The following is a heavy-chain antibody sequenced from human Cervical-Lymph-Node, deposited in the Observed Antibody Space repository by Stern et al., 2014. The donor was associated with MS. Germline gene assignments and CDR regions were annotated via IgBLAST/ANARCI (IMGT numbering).Heavy chain of an antibody. J-gene: IGHJ2*01. CDR3: ATSIQLGYFDL. CDR1: IYTFTNSG. Sequence: VQLVESGAEVKKPGASVKVSCKASIYTFTNSGISWVRQPPGQGLEWMGWISAYNGNTIYAQKLQGRVTMTTDTSTSTAYMELRSLRSDDTAVYYCATSIQLGYFDLWGRGTLVTVSS. V-gene: IGHV1-18*01. CDR2: ISAYNGNT. D-gene: IGHD2-2*01.